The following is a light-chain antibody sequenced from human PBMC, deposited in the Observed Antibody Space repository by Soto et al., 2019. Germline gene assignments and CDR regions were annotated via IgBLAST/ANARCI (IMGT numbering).Light chain of an antibody. Sequence: EIVLTQSPATLSLSPGERATLSCRASQSVSSTLAWYQQKPGQAPRRXXFYAATSGASVPAGWIGSSGATEDFPPTSSIVHAEDFADYCCQQCNTSPITFGGGT. CDR1: QSVSST. V-gene: IGKV3-11*01. CDR2: YAA. J-gene: IGKJ4*01. CDR3: QQCNTSPIT.